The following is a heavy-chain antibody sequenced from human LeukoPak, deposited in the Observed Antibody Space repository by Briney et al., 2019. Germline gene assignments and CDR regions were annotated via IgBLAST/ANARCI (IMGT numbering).Heavy chain of an antibody. CDR3: ARLAAAGDY. J-gene: IGHJ4*02. Sequence: KPSETLSLTCAVYGGSFSGYYWSWIGQPPGKWLEWIGEINHSGSTDYNPSLKSRVTISVDTSKNQFSLKLSSVTAADTAVYYCARLAAAGDYWGQGTLVTVSS. CDR1: GGSFSGYY. D-gene: IGHD6-13*01. V-gene: IGHV4-34*01. CDR2: INHSGST.